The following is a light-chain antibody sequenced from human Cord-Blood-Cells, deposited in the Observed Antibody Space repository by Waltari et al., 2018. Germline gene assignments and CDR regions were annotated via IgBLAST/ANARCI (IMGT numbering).Light chain of an antibody. CDR3: QQYYSYPPWT. J-gene: IGKJ1*01. CDR2: AAS. V-gene: IGKV1-8*01. Sequence: AIRITQSPSSLSASTGDRVTITCRASQGISSYLAWYQQKPGKAPKLLIYAASTLQSGGPSRFSGSGSGTDVTLTISCLQSEDFATYYCQQYYSYPPWTFGQGTKVEIK. CDR1: QGISSY.